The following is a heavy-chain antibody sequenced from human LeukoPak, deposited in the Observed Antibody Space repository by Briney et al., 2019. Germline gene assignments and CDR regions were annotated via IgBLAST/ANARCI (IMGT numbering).Heavy chain of an antibody. CDR3: ARGQWLAFDY. CDR1: GFTFSSYE. Sequence: GGSLRLSCAASGFTFSSYEMNWVRQAPGKGLEWASYISSSGSSVYYADSVKGRFTISRDNAKNSLYLQMNSLRAEDTAVYYCARGQWLAFDYWGQGTLVTVSS. V-gene: IGHV3-48*03. CDR2: ISSSGSSV. D-gene: IGHD6-19*01. J-gene: IGHJ4*02.